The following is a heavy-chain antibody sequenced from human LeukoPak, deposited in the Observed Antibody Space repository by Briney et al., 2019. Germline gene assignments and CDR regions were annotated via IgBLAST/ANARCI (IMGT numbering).Heavy chain of an antibody. CDR3: AKDGADCSGGSCSAAFDY. CDR2: ISSSSSYI. V-gene: IGHV3-21*01. J-gene: IGHJ4*02. D-gene: IGHD2-15*01. CDR1: GFTFSSYS. Sequence: GGSLRLSCAASGFTFSSYSMNWVRQAPGKGLEWVSSISSSSSYIYYADSVKGRFSISRDNAKNSLYLQMNSLRAEDTAVYYCAKDGADCSGGSCSAAFDYWGQGTLVTVSS.